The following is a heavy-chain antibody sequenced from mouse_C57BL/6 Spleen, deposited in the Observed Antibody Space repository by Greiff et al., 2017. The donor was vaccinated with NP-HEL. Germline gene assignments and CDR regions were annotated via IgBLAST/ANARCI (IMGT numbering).Heavy chain of an antibody. D-gene: IGHD1-1*01. Sequence: EVKLVESGGGLVKPGGSLKLSCAASGFTFSSYAMSWVRQTPEKRLEWVATISDGGSYTYYPDNVKGRFTISRDNAKNNLYLQMSHLKSEDTAMYYCARDGYYGSSYVDFDYWGQGTTLTVSS. CDR3: ARDGYYGSSYVDFDY. J-gene: IGHJ2*01. V-gene: IGHV5-4*01. CDR1: GFTFSSYA. CDR2: ISDGGSYT.